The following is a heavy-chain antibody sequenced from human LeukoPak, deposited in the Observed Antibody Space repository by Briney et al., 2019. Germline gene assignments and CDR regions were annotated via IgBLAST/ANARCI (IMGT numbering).Heavy chain of an antibody. CDR2: MSGSGGRT. J-gene: IGHJ4*02. CDR1: GFTFNTYA. D-gene: IGHD2-15*01. CDR3: AKWGCSGGSCYPFDY. V-gene: IGHV3-23*01. Sequence: GGSLRLSCAASGFTFNTYAMSWVRQAPGKGLEWVSAMSGSGGRTYYADSVKGRFTISRDNSKNTLYLQMNSLRAEDTAVYYCAKWGCSGGSCYPFDYWGQGTLVTVSS.